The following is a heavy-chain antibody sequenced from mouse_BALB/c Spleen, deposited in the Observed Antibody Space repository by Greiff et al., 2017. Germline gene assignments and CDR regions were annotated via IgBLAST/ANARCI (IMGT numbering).Heavy chain of an antibody. Sequence: EVKLQESGAELVKPGASVKLSCTASGFTIKDTYMHWVKQRPEQGLEWIGRIDPANGNTKYDPKFQGKATITADTSSNTAYLQLSSLTSEDTAVYYCARWGADGNYYFDYWGQGTTLTVSS. J-gene: IGHJ2*01. CDR2: IDPANGNT. D-gene: IGHD2-1*01. CDR1: GFTIKDTY. CDR3: ARWGADGNYYFDY. V-gene: IGHV14-3*02.